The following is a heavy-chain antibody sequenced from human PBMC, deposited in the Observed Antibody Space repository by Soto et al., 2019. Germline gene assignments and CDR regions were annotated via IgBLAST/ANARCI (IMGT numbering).Heavy chain of an antibody. Sequence: SETLSLTCTVSGGSISSYYWSWIRQPPGKGLEWIGYIYYSGSTNYNPSLKSRVTISVDTSKNQFSLKLSSVTAADTAVYYCARVGDYYDSSGYLVDYWGQGTLVTVSS. CDR1: GGSISSYY. J-gene: IGHJ4*02. CDR2: IYYSGST. D-gene: IGHD3-22*01. V-gene: IGHV4-59*01. CDR3: ARVGDYYDSSGYLVDY.